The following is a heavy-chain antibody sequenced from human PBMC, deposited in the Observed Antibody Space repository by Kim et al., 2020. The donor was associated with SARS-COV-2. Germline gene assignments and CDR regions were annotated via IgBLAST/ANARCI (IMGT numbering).Heavy chain of an antibody. D-gene: IGHD4-17*01. CDR1: GFTFSSYG. J-gene: IGHJ5*02. V-gene: IGHV3-33*01. Sequence: GGSLRLSCAASGFTFSSYGMHWVRQAPGKGLEWVAVIWYDGSNKYYADSVKGRFTISRDNSKNTLYLQMNSLRAEDTAVYYCARPAGHYGDYGNWFDPWGQGTLVTVSS. CDR3: ARPAGHYGDYGNWFDP. CDR2: IWYDGSNK.